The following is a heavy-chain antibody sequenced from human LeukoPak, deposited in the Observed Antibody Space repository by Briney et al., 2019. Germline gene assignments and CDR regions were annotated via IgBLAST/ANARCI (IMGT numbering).Heavy chain of an antibody. CDR2: ISGRGGST. J-gene: IGHJ4*02. D-gene: IGHD6-19*01. CDR3: AKEGYYSGRYYFDY. CDR1: GFTFSSHA. V-gene: IGHV3-23*01. Sequence: GGSLRLSCAASGFTFSSHAMSWVRQAPGKGLEWVSTISGRGGSTYSADSVKGRFTISRDNSKNTLYLQMNSLRADDTAVYYCAKEGYYSGRYYFDYWGQGTLVTVSS.